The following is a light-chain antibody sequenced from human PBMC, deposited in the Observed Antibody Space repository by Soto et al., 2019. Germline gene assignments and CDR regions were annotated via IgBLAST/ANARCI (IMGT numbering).Light chain of an antibody. CDR3: QTWGTGIVV. CDR1: RGHSSYA. Sequence: QSVLTQSPSASASLGASVKITCTLSRGHSSYAIAWHQQQPEKGPRYLMKLNSDGSHSKGDGIPDRFSGSSSGAERYLTISSLQSEDEADYYCQTWGTGIVVFGGGTKLTVL. J-gene: IGLJ2*01. CDR2: LNSDGSH. V-gene: IGLV4-69*01.